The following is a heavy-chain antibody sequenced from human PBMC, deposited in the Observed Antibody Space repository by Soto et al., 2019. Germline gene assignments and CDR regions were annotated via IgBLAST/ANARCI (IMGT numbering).Heavy chain of an antibody. D-gene: IGHD3-3*01. CDR3: AKLEWLLYRGNYYYYYGMDV. Sequence: SVKVSCKASGGTFSSYAISWVRQAPGQGLEWRGGIIPIFGTANYAQKFQGRVTITADESTSTAYMELSSLRSEDTAVYYCAKLEWLLYRGNYYYYYGMDVWGQGTTVTVSS. V-gene: IGHV1-69*13. CDR2: IIPIFGTA. CDR1: GGTFSSYA. J-gene: IGHJ6*02.